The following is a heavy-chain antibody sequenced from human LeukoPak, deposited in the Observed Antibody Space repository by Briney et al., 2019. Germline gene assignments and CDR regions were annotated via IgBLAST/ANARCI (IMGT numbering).Heavy chain of an antibody. CDR3: TTGGWMTGPYYYMDV. J-gene: IGHJ6*03. CDR1: GFTFSSYW. Sequence: GGSLRLSCAASGFTFSSYWMHWVRQAPGKGLVWVSRINSDGSSTSYADSVKGRFTISRDNAKNTLYLQMNSLRAEDTAVYYCTTGGWMTGPYYYMDVWGKGTTVTISS. V-gene: IGHV3-74*01. D-gene: IGHD3-9*01. CDR2: INSDGSST.